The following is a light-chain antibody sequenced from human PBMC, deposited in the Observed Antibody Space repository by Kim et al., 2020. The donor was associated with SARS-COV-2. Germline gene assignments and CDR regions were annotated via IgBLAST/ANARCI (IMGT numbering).Light chain of an antibody. J-gene: IGKJ1*01. CDR3: QQYETYSPWT. Sequence: TGGDRVSVTCLAGQSSSSWIAWYQQKPGKAPRVLIYKAARLESGVTARYRGSESGTEFTITISSLHPDDFATYYCQQYETYSPWTFGQGTKVDIK. CDR1: QSSSSW. V-gene: IGKV1-5*03. CDR2: KAA.